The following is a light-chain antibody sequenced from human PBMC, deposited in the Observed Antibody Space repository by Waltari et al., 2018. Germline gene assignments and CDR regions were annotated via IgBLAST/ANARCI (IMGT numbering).Light chain of an antibody. Sequence: QDVVTQEPSVTVSAGGTVTLTCGSTTGPVPVTHYPHRFQQKPGQPPKTMIYDVGNKHSWTPARFSASLIGGKAALTLSGAQFEDEADYYCLLSFSGTVVFGGGTRLTVL. CDR1: TGPVPVTHY. CDR2: DVG. CDR3: LLSFSGTVV. J-gene: IGLJ2*01. V-gene: IGLV7-46*01.